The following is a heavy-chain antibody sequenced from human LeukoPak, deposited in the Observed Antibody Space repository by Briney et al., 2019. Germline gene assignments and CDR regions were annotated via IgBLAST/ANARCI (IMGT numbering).Heavy chain of an antibody. Sequence: GGSLRLSCAASGFTFSSYSMNWVRQAPGKGLEWVSSISSSSSYIYYADSVKGRFTISRDNAKNSLYLQMNSLRAEDTAVYYCARAGKRNYYYYMDVWGKGTTVTISS. J-gene: IGHJ6*03. V-gene: IGHV3-21*01. CDR1: GFTFSSYS. CDR3: ARAGKRNYYYYMDV. CDR2: ISSSSSYI.